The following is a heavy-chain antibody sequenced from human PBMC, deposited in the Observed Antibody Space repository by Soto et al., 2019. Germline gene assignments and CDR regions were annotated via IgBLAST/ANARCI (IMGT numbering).Heavy chain of an antibody. V-gene: IGHV3-64*01. CDR2: ISSNGGST. CDR3: ARGGYCSGGSCYNYFDY. CDR1: GFTFSSYA. Sequence: GGSLRLSCAASGFTFSSYAMHWVRQAPGKGLEYVSAISSNGGSTYYANSVKGRFTISRDNSKNTLYLQMGSLRAEDMAVYYCARGGYCSGGSCYNYFDYWGQGTLVTVSS. D-gene: IGHD2-15*01. J-gene: IGHJ4*02.